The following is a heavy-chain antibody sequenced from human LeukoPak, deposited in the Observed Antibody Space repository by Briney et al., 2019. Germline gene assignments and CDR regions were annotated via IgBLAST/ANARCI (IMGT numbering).Heavy chain of an antibody. V-gene: IGHV3-30*18. CDR2: ISYDGSNK. CDR3: AKDYDILTGYSSIDY. D-gene: IGHD3-9*01. Sequence: GRSLRLSCAASRFTFSSYGMHWVRQAPGKGLEWVAVISYDGSNKYYADSVKGRFTISRDNSKNTLYLQMNSLRAEDTAVYYCAKDYDILTGYSSIDYWGQGTLVTVSS. J-gene: IGHJ4*02. CDR1: RFTFSSYG.